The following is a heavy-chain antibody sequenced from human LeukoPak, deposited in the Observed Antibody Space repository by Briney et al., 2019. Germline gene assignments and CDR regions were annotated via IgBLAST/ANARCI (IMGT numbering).Heavy chain of an antibody. CDR1: GFTSSSYA. V-gene: IGHV3-23*01. J-gene: IGHJ4*02. D-gene: IGHD6-13*01. Sequence: GGSLRLSCAASGFTSSSYAMSWVRQAPGKGLEWVSAISGSGGNTYYADSVKGRFTISRDNSKNTLYLQMNSLRAEDTAVYNCAKDISSSYPYYFDNWGQGTLVTVSS. CDR3: AKDISSSYPYYFDN. CDR2: ISGSGGNT.